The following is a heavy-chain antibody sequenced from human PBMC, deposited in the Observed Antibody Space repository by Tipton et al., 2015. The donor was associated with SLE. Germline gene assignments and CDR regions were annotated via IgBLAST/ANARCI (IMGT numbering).Heavy chain of an antibody. CDR1: GYTFTSYG. Sequence: QLVQSGAEVKKPGASVKVSCKAPGYTFTSYGISWERQAPGQGLEWMGWISAYNGNTNYAQKLQGRVTMTTGTPTSAAYMELRSLRSGDSAVYYCARTSNSGCYIFFDYWGQGTLVPVSS. CDR2: ISAYNGNT. D-gene: IGHD1-26*01. CDR3: ARTSNSGCYIFFDY. V-gene: IGHV1-18*01. J-gene: IGHJ4*02.